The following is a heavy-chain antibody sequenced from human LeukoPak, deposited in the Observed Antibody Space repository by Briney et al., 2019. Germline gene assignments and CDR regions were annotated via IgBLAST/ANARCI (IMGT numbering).Heavy chain of an antibody. D-gene: IGHD1-26*01. Sequence: RASVKVSCKASGGTFSSYAISWVRQAPGQGLEWMGWINPNSGGTNYAQKFQGRVTMTRDTSISTAYMELSRLRSDDTAVYYCARDGNFDYWGQGTLVTVSS. J-gene: IGHJ4*02. CDR1: GGTFSSYA. CDR3: ARDGNFDY. CDR2: INPNSGGT. V-gene: IGHV1-2*02.